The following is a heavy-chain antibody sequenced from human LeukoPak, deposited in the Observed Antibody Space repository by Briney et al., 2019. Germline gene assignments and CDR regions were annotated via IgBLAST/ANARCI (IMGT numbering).Heavy chain of an antibody. CDR3: ARFSGEVVVEGLDY. V-gene: IGHV4-30-4*08. CDR1: GGSISSGDYY. CDR2: IYYSGST. D-gene: IGHD2-15*01. Sequence: SETLSLTCTVSGGSISSGDYYWSWIRQPPGKGLEWIEYIYYSGSTYYNPSLKSRVTISVDTSKNQFSLKLSSVTAADTAVYYCARFSGEVVVEGLDYWGQGTLVTVSS. J-gene: IGHJ4*02.